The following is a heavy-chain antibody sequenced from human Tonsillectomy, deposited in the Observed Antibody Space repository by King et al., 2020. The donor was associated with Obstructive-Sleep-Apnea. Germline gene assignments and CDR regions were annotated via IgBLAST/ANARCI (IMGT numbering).Heavy chain of an antibody. CDR1: GFTFNNYV. CDR3: ATSWSGYYYFDS. V-gene: IGHV3-23*04. CDR2: IEADGVST. Sequence: VQLVESGGGLVQPGGSLRLSCAASGFTFNNYVMSWVRRAPGKGRDGVSGIEADGVSTSSADSVKGRFTISRDNSNDTLYLQMNSLRAEDTAIYYCATSWSGYYYFDSWGQGSLVTVSS. D-gene: IGHD3-3*01. J-gene: IGHJ4*02.